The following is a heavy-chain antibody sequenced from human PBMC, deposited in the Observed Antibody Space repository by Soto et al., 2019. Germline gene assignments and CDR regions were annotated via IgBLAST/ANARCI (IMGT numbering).Heavy chain of an antibody. CDR2: INHSGST. D-gene: IGHD2-2*01. CDR3: ARVRGYCSSTGCYCDY. Sequence: PSETLSLTCAVYGGSFSGYYWSWVRQPPGKGLEWIGEINHSGSTNYNPSLKSRVTISVDTSKNQFSLKLSSVTAADTAVYYCARVRGYCSSTGCYCDYWGQGTLVTVSS. V-gene: IGHV4-34*01. J-gene: IGHJ4*02. CDR1: GGSFSGYY.